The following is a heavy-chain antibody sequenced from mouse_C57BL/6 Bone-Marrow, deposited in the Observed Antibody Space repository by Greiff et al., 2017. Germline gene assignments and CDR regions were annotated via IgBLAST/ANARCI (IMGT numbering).Heavy chain of an antibody. CDR2: IWRGGST. CDR3: ARNWFSGAMDY. D-gene: IGHD2-2*01. J-gene: IGHJ4*01. Sequence: VKLMESGPGLVQPSQSLSITCTVSGFSLTSYGVHWVRQSPGKGLAWLGVIWRGGSTDYNAAFISRLSISKDNSKSQVFFKMNSLQADDTAIYYCARNWFSGAMDYWGQGTSVTVSS. CDR1: GFSLTSYG. V-gene: IGHV2-2*01.